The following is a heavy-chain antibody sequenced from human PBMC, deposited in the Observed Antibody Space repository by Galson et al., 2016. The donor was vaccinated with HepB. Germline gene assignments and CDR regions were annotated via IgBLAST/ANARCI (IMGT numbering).Heavy chain of an antibody. D-gene: IGHD5-18*01. CDR2: VNSDGSRA. V-gene: IGHV3-74*01. CDR1: GFTFSSYW. J-gene: IGHJ4*02. CDR3: ARAQWILARRAAYFDH. Sequence: SLRLSCAASGFTFSSYWVHWVRQAPGKGLVWVSRVNSDGSRANYADSVRGRFTISRDNAKNTLYLQMNSLGAEDTAVYYCARAQWILARRAAYFDHWGQGILVTVSS.